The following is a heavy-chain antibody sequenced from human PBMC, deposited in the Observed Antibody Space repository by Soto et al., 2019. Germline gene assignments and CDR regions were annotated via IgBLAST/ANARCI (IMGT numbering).Heavy chain of an antibody. CDR1: GYTFTSYD. CDR2: MNPNSGNT. Sequence: QVQLVQSGAEVKKPGASVKVSCKASGYTFTSYDINWVRQATGQGLEWMGWMNPNSGNTGYAQKFQGRVTMTRNTXXXXXXXXXXXXXXXXXXXXXXXXXQQVRGFDPWGQGTLVTVS. J-gene: IGHJ5*02. V-gene: IGHV1-8*01. CDR3: XXXQQVRGFDP. D-gene: IGHD6-13*01.